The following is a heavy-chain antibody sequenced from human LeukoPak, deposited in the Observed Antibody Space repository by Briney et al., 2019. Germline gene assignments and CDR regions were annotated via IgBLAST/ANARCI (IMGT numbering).Heavy chain of an antibody. J-gene: IGHJ4*02. Sequence: PGGSLRLSCAASGFTFSSYSMNWVRQAPGKGLEWVSSISSSSYIYYADSVKGRFTISRDNAKNSLYLQMNSLRAEDTALYYCARGIGEDPFDYWGQGTLVTVSS. CDR2: ISSSSYI. D-gene: IGHD3-10*01. CDR1: GFTFSSYS. V-gene: IGHV3-21*04. CDR3: ARGIGEDPFDY.